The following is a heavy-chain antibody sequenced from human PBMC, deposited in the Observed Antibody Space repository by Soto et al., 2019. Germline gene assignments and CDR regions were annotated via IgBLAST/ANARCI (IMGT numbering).Heavy chain of an antibody. CDR2: IYYSGST. V-gene: IGHV4-61*08. Sequence: SETLSLTCTVSGGSISSGGYYWSWIRQHPGKGLEWIGYIYYSGSTNYNPSLKSRVTISVDTSKNQFSLKLSSVTAADTAVYYCARLNSAGDWFDPWGQGTLVTVSS. CDR3: ARLNSAGDWFDP. D-gene: IGHD4-4*01. J-gene: IGHJ5*02. CDR1: GGSISSGGYY.